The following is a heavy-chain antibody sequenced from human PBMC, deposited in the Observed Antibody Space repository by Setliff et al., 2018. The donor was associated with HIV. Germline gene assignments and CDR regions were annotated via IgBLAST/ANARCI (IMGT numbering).Heavy chain of an antibody. CDR1: GYTFTSYA. J-gene: IGHJ6*02. Sequence: ASVKVSCKASGYTFTSYAIHWVRQAPGQRLEWMGWITVGDGNTKYSQKFQGRVTITTDTSTSTAYMELRSLRSDDTAVYYCASIDCGGDCYSYYYYGMDVWGQGTTVTVSS. V-gene: IGHV1-3*01. CDR2: ITVGDGNT. D-gene: IGHD2-21*02. CDR3: ASIDCGGDCYSYYYYGMDV.